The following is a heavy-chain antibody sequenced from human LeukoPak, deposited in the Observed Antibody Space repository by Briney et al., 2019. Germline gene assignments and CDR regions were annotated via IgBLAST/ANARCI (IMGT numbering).Heavy chain of an antibody. CDR1: GGSFSGYY. CDR2: INHSGST. CDR3: ARGEWGY. J-gene: IGHJ4*02. V-gene: IGHV4-34*01. D-gene: IGHD2-8*01. Sequence: PSETLSLTCAVYGGSFSGYYWSWIRQPPGKGLEWIGEINHSGSTNYNPSLKSRVTISVDTSKNQFSLKLSSVTAADAAVYYCARGEWGYWGQGTLVTVSS.